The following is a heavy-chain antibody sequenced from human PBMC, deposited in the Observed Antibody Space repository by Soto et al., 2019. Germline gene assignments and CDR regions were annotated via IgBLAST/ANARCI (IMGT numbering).Heavy chain of an antibody. CDR3: ARDFYGGYTYGPGDY. CDR2: IHGDGGKI. Sequence: GGSLRLSCAASGFMFSAYGMSGVPQAPGKGLEWVANIHGDGGKIYYVDSVKGRFTISRDNAKRSLYLQMKSLRAEDTAVYYCARDFYGGYTYGPGDYWGQGALVTVSS. CDR1: GFMFSAYG. D-gene: IGHD5-18*01. V-gene: IGHV3-7*01. J-gene: IGHJ4*02.